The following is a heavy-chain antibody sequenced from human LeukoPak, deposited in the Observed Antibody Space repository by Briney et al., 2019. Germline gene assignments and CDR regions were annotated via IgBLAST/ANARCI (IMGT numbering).Heavy chain of an antibody. CDR2: IYSGGST. Sequence: PGGSLRLSCAASGFTVSSNYMSRVRQAPGKGLEWVSVIYSGGSTYYADSVKGRFTISRDNSKNTLYLQMNSLRAEDTAVYYCARVEKLLRYYYYYYMDVWGKGTTVTVSS. D-gene: IGHD1-26*01. J-gene: IGHJ6*03. CDR1: GFTVSSNY. CDR3: ARVEKLLRYYYYYYMDV. V-gene: IGHV3-53*01.